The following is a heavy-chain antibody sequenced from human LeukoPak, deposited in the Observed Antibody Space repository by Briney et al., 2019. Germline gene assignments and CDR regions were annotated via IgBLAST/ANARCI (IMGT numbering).Heavy chain of an antibody. CDR3: ARTKVQLYYFDH. V-gene: IGHV4-59*01. Sequence: PSETLSLTCTVSGGSISSYYWSWIRQFPGKGLEWIGHIYYSGSTNYNPSLKSRVTISVDTSKNQFSLRLGSVTAADTAVYYCARTKVQLYYFDHWGQGTLVTVSS. D-gene: IGHD6-13*01. J-gene: IGHJ4*02. CDR1: GGSISSYY. CDR2: IYYSGST.